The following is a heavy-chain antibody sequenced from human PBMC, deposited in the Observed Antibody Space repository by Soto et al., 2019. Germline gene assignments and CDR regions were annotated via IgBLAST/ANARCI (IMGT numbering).Heavy chain of an antibody. J-gene: IGHJ4*02. CDR2: ISGSGGST. Sequence: RLSCAASGFTFSNYAMSWVRQAPGKGLEWVSGISGSGGSTYYADSVKGRFTISRDNSKNTLYLQMNSLRVEDTAVYYCAKMYYDILTGYDYWGQGTLVTVSS. V-gene: IGHV3-23*01. D-gene: IGHD3-9*01. CDR1: GFTFSNYA. CDR3: AKMYYDILTGYDY.